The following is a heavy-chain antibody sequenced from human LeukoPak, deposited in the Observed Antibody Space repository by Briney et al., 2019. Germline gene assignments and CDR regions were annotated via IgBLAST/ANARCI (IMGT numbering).Heavy chain of an antibody. Sequence: PSETLSLTCTVSGGSISSSSYYWGWIRQPPGKGLEWIGSIYYSGSTYYNPSLKSRVTISVDTPKNQFSLKLSSVTAADTAVYYCARDTSTRQNNWFDPWGQGTLVTVSS. D-gene: IGHD2-2*01. CDR1: GGSISSSSYY. CDR3: ARDTSTRQNNWFDP. V-gene: IGHV4-39*07. CDR2: IYYSGST. J-gene: IGHJ5*02.